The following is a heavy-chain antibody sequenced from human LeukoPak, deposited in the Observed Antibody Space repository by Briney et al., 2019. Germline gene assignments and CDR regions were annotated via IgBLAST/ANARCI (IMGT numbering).Heavy chain of an antibody. CDR2: ISSSSSYI. D-gene: IGHD1-14*01. CDR1: GFTFSSYS. Sequence: GGSLRLSCAASGFTFSSYSMNWVRQAPGKGLVWVSSISSSSSYIYYADSVKGRFTISRDNAKNSLYLQMNSLIAEDTAGYYRASDRRGAFDIWGQGTMVTVSS. V-gene: IGHV3-21*01. CDR3: ASDRRGAFDI. J-gene: IGHJ3*02.